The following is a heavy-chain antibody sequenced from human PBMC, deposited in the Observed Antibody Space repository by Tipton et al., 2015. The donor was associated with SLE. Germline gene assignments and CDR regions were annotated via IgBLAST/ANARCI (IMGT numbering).Heavy chain of an antibody. D-gene: IGHD2-15*01. CDR3: ARGAPGGSY. J-gene: IGHJ4*02. Sequence: QLVQSGAEAKKPGASVKVSCKASGYTFNSYSISWVRQAPGQGLERMGWISGYNGNTNYAQKFQGRVTMTTDTSTGTAYLELRSLRPDDSAVYFCARGAPGGSYWGQGTLVTVSS. V-gene: IGHV1-18*01. CDR2: ISGYNGNT. CDR1: GYTFNSYS.